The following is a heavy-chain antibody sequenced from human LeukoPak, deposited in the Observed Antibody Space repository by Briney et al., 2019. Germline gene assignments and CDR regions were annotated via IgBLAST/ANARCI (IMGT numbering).Heavy chain of an antibody. J-gene: IGHJ4*02. CDR2: ISGIGDNT. Sequence: PGGSLRLSCAASGFTFTNYVMSWVRQAPGKGLEWVSSISGIGDNTYYADSMKGRFTISRDNSKNTLYLQMNSLRAEDTAVYYCARGGYYGSGSYYKMQPWGQGTLVTVSS. CDR1: GFTFTNYV. V-gene: IGHV3-23*01. D-gene: IGHD3-10*01. CDR3: ARGGYYGSGSYYKMQP.